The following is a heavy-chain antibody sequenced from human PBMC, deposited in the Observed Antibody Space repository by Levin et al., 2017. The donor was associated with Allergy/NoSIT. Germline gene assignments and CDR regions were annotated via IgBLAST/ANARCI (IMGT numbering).Heavy chain of an antibody. Sequence: GESLKISCKASGYTFTTYWIGWVRQMPGKGLEWMGIIYPGDSDTRYSPSFEGQVTISADRSISTAYLQWSSLRASDTAMYYCARLYNSNWFLDYWGQGTLVTVSS. CDR2: IYPGDSDT. D-gene: IGHD3-22*01. CDR1: GYTFTTYW. V-gene: IGHV5-51*01. CDR3: ARLYNSNWFLDY. J-gene: IGHJ4*02.